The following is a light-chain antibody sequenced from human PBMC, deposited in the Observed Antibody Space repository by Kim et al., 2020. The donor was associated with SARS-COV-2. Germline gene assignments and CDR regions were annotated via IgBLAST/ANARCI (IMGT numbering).Light chain of an antibody. V-gene: IGKV2-28*01. CDR2: LGS. CDR1: QSLLHSNGYNY. J-gene: IGKJ2*01. Sequence: PSCISCRSSQSLLHSNGYNYLGWYLQKPGQSPQLLIYLGSNRASGVPDRIRGRGSGTDFTLKSSRVEAEDVGVYYCMQALQTPYTFGQGTKLEI. CDR3: MQALQTPYT.